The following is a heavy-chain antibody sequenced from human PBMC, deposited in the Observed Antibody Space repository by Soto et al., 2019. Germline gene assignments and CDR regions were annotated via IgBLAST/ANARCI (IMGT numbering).Heavy chain of an antibody. J-gene: IGHJ4*03. CDR2: IYDSGTT. V-gene: IGHV4-38-2*01. CDR1: SYVIERGHY. CDR3: ARSPQYYTPGSSPFDY. D-gene: IGHD3-3*01. Sequence: PSETLSLTCGVSSYVIERGHYWGWVRQPPGKGLEWVGSIYDSGTTYYNPSLRSRVTISADTSKNQFSLSLTSVTAADTAVYYCARSPQYYTPGSSPFDYWGPGTMVTVSS.